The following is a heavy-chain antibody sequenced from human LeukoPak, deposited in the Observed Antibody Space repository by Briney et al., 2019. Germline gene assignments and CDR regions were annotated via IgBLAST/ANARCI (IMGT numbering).Heavy chain of an antibody. Sequence: SETLSLTCTVSGGSISRSSYYWGWLRQPPGKGLEWIGSIYHSGSTYYNPSLKSRVTISVGTSKNQFSLTLSSVTAADTAIYYCAREQSSSWPNLDYWGQGTLVTVSS. CDR1: GGSISRSSYY. CDR2: IYHSGST. D-gene: IGHD6-13*01. J-gene: IGHJ4*02. CDR3: AREQSSSWPNLDY. V-gene: IGHV4-39*07.